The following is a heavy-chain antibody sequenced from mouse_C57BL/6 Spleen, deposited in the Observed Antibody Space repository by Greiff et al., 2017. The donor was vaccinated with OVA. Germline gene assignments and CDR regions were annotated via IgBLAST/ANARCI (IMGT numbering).Heavy chain of an antibody. Sequence: QVQLQPPGAELVKPGASVKLSCKASGYTFTSYWMQWVKQRPGQGLEWIGEIDPSDSYTNYNQKFKGKATLTVDTSSSTAYMQLSSLTSEDSAVYYCARKAHYYGAYWGQGTLVTVSA. CDR3: ARKAHYYGAY. CDR2: IDPSDSYT. CDR1: GYTFTSYW. V-gene: IGHV1-50*01. D-gene: IGHD1-2*01. J-gene: IGHJ3*01.